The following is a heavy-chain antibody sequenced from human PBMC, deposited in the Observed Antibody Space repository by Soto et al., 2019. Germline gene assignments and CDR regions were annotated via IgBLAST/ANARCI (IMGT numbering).Heavy chain of an antibody. CDR1: GGSFSGYY. CDR3: ARGRKRGWTFYYYYMDV. J-gene: IGHJ6*03. V-gene: IGHV4-34*01. Sequence: SETLSLTCAVYGGSFSGYYWSWIRQPPGKGLEWIGEINHSGSTNYNPSLKSRVTISVDTSKYQFSLKLSSVTAADTAVYYCARGRKRGWTFYYYYMDVWGKGTTVTVSS. CDR2: INHSGST. D-gene: IGHD6-19*01.